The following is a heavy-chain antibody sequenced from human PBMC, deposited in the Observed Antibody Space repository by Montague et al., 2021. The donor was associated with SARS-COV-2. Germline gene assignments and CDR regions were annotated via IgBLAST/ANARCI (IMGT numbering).Heavy chain of an antibody. D-gene: IGHD3-3*01. CDR3: ARGQVTIFGMLIFIPAAGHLDG. Sequence: SETLSLTCAVYSGSFSDYYWTWIRQPPGKGLEWIGEINHTGSATYNPSLKSRVTLSVDTSKNHFSLKLQSVTAADTAVYYCARGQVTIFGMLIFIPAAGHLDGWGQGTSVTVSS. J-gene: IGHJ3*01. CDR1: SGSFSDYY. V-gene: IGHV4-34*01. CDR2: INHTGSA.